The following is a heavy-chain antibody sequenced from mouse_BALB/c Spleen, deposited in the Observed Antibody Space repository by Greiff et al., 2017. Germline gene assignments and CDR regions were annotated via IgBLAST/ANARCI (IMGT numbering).Heavy chain of an antibody. D-gene: IGHD2-14*01. CDR1: GYSITSDYA. J-gene: IGHJ4*01. CDR3: ARYRYDGAMDD. V-gene: IGHV3-2*02. Sequence: EVQLKESGPGLVKPSQSLSLTCTVTGYSITSDYAWNWIRQFPGNKLEWMGYISYSGSTSYNPSLKSRISITRDTSKNQFFLQLNSVTTEDTATYYCARYRYDGAMDDWGQGTSVTVSS. CDR2: ISYSGST.